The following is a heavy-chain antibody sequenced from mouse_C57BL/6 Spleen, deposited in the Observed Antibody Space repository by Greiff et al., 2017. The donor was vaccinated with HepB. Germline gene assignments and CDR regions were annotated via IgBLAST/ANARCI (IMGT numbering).Heavy chain of an antibody. CDR1: GYAFSSSW. CDR3: ARERLRLHTSIAY. V-gene: IGHV1-82*01. Sequence: QVQLKQSGPELVKPGASVKISCKASGYAFSSSWMNWVKQRPGKGLEWIGRIYPGDGDTNYNGKFKGKATLTADKSSSTAYMQLSSLTSEDTAVYFCARERLRLHTSIAYWGQGTLVTVSA. CDR2: IYPGDGDT. J-gene: IGHJ3*01. D-gene: IGHD3-2*02.